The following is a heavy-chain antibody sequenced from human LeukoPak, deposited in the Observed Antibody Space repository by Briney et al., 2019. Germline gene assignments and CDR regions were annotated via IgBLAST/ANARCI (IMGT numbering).Heavy chain of an antibody. CDR1: GVSTSSSY. J-gene: IGHJ3*02. V-gene: IGHV4-59*12. Sequence: SETLSLTCNVSGVSTSSSYWSWIRQPPGKGLEWIGYIFHTGDSNHNPSLKRRVSISLDTSRDQITLRLTSVTAADTAVYYCARELRQWLKHDAFDIWGQGTMVTVSS. CDR3: ARELRQWLKHDAFDI. D-gene: IGHD6-19*01. CDR2: IFHTGDS.